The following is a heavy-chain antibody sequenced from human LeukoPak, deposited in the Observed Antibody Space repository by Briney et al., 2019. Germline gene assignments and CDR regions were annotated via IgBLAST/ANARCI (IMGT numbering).Heavy chain of an antibody. J-gene: IGHJ4*02. D-gene: IGHD3-10*01. Sequence: GGSLRLSCPASGFSFSSFAMTWVRQAPGKGLEWVSTIRSNGATAYNADSVKGRFTISRDNSKNTVYLQMNSLRVEDTAIYYCAIGQEFEDGVFDSWGQGTLVTVSS. CDR3: AIGQEFEDGVFDS. CDR1: GFSFSSFA. V-gene: IGHV3-23*01. CDR2: IRSNGATA.